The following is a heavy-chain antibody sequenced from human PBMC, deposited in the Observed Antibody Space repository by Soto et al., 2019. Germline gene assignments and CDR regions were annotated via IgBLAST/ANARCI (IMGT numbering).Heavy chain of an antibody. CDR3: AKDLLGGYSYGYFDY. V-gene: IGHV4-59*01. J-gene: IGHJ4*02. CDR2: IYYSGST. D-gene: IGHD5-18*01. Sequence: PSETLSLTCTVSGGSISSYYWSWIRQPPGKGLEWIGYIYYSGSTNYNPSLKSRVTISVDTSKNQFSLKLSSVTAADTAVYYCAKDLLGGYSYGYFDYWGQGTLVTVSS. CDR1: GGSISSYY.